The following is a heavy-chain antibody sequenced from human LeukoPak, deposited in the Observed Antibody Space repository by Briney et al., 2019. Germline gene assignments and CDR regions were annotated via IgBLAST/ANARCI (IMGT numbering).Heavy chain of an antibody. CDR3: ARVRIDYYDSIFDY. Sequence: PSETLSLTCTVSGGSISSYYWGWIRQPPGKGLEWIGSIYHSGSTYYNPSLKSRVTISVDTSKNQFSLKLSSVTAADTAVYYCARVRIDYYDSIFDYWGQGTLVTVSS. V-gene: IGHV4-38-2*02. CDR1: GGSISSYY. CDR2: IYHSGST. D-gene: IGHD3-22*01. J-gene: IGHJ4*02.